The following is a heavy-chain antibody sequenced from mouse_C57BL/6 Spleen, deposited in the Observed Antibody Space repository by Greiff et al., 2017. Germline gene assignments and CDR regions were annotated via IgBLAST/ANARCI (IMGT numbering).Heavy chain of an antibody. Sequence: EVKLVESGGGLVKPGGSLKLSCAASGFTFSDYGMHWVRQAPEKGLEWVAYIRSGSSTIYYADTVKGRFTISRDNAKNTLFLQMTSLRSEDTAMYYCAIYYYGSSYGVDYWGQGTTLTVSS. CDR2: IRSGSSTI. J-gene: IGHJ2*01. D-gene: IGHD1-1*01. V-gene: IGHV5-17*01. CDR3: AIYYYGSSYGVDY. CDR1: GFTFSDYG.